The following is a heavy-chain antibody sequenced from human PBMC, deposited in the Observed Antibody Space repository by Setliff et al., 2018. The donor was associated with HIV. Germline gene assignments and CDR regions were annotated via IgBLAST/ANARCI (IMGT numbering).Heavy chain of an antibody. Sequence: PGGSLRLSCAASGFTFSSYEMNWVRQAPGKGLEWVSYISGLGGGTIYYADSVRGRFTISRDDAEKSVYLQMNSLRAEDTAVYYCARAGVVEGYYYYYMDVWGKGTTVTVSS. CDR2: ISGLGGGTI. CDR3: ARAGVVEGYYYYYMDV. CDR1: GFTFSSYE. J-gene: IGHJ6*03. V-gene: IGHV3-48*03. D-gene: IGHD2-15*01.